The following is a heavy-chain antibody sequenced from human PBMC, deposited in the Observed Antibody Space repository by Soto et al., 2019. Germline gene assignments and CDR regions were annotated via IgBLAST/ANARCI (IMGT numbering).Heavy chain of an antibody. CDR1: GDSVSSNSAA. D-gene: IGHD2-8*01. J-gene: IGHJ6*02. CDR3: SLDVVCILGCPSGYYYGMDV. Sequence: SQTLSLTCAISGDSVSSNSAAWNWIRQSPSRGLEWLGRTYYRSKWYNDYAVSVKSRITINPDTSKNQFSLQLNSVTPEDTAVYYFSLDVVCILGCPSGYYYGMDVWGQGTTVTVSS. CDR2: TYYRSKWYN. V-gene: IGHV6-1*01.